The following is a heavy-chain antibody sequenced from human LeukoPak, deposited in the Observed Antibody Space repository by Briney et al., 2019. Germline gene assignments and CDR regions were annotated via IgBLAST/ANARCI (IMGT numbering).Heavy chain of an antibody. CDR3: ASVNIEAAR. CDR1: GFTFSSYS. CDR2: ISRSSSYI. Sequence: KPRGSLRLSCAASGFTFSSYSMNWVRQAPGKGLEWVSSISRSSSYIYYADSVKGRFTISRDNAKNSLYLQMNSLRAEDSAVYYCASVNIEAARWGQGTLVTVSS. V-gene: IGHV3-21*01. J-gene: IGHJ4*02. D-gene: IGHD6-13*01.